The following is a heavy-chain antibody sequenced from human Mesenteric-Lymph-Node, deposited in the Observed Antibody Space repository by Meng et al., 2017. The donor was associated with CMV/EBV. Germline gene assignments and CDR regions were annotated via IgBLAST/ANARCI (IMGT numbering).Heavy chain of an antibody. CDR1: GFKFSDAW. D-gene: IGHD5-12*01. CDR2: VRSKNAGGAT. J-gene: IGHJ3*02. CDR3: AEEHDYIGVDAFDI. V-gene: IGHV3-15*01. Sequence: GESLKISCAASGFKFSDAWMNWVRQTPGKGLEWVGRVRSKNAGGATDYATPVKGRFTISRDNSKSTLFLQMSSLKPEDTGVYYCAEEHDYIGVDAFDIWGQGTVVTVSS.